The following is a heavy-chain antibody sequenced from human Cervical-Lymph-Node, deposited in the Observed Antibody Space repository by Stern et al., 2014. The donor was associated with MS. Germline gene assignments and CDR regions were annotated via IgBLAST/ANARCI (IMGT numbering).Heavy chain of an antibody. Sequence: VQLVESGPGLVKPSETLSLTCTVSGGSISSYYWSWIRQPPGQGLEWIGYIYYSGSTNYNRPLKRRVTISVDTSKNQFSLKLSSVTAADTAVYYCARGATQAFDPWGQGTLVTVSS. CDR2: IYYSGST. J-gene: IGHJ5*02. CDR1: GGSISSYY. CDR3: ARGATQAFDP. V-gene: IGHV4-59*01.